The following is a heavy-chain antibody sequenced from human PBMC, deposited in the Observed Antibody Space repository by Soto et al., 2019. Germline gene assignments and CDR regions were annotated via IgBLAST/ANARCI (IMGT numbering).Heavy chain of an antibody. CDR2: ISSGSKTI. J-gene: IGHJ4*02. Sequence: LRLSCAASGFTFSGYSVNWVRQAPGKGLEWVSYISSGSKTIYYAESVKGRFTVSRDNARNSQYLQMNSLRDEDTAVYYCAREDILGVRSFDYWGQGTLVTVSS. V-gene: IGHV3-48*02. CDR3: AREDILGVRSFDY. D-gene: IGHD3-9*01. CDR1: GFTFSGYS.